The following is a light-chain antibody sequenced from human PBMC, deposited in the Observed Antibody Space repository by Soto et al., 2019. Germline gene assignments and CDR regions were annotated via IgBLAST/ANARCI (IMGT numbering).Light chain of an antibody. CDR2: AAS. V-gene: IGKV1-27*01. CDR3: QKYTSPPLA. Sequence: DIQMTQSPSSLYASVGDRVTITCRASQGIINYLAWYQQKPGKAPKRLVYAASNWQSGVTSRFNGSGSGKDFTLTIPGLQPEAVATYYCQKYTSPPLALGGGTIV. J-gene: IGKJ4*01. CDR1: QGIINY.